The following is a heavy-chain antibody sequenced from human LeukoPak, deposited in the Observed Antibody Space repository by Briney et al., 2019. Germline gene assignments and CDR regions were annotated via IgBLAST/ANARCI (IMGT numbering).Heavy chain of an antibody. CDR2: ITSGGTI. V-gene: IGHV3-48*04. CDR1: GFTFSSYG. Sequence: PGESLRLSCAASGFTFSSYGMSWVRQAPGKGLEWLSHITSGGTIYYSDSVKGRFTISRDNAKNSLYLQMNSLRAEDTAVYFCARQQQQLWYDWGQGTLVTVSS. D-gene: IGHD5-18*01. J-gene: IGHJ4*02. CDR3: ARQQQQLWYD.